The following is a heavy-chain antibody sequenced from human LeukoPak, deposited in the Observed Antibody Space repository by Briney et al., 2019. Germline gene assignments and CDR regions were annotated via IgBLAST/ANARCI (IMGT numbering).Heavy chain of an antibody. Sequence: GESLRLSCAASGFTFSDYYMSWIRQAPRKGLEWVSYISSSGSTIYYADSVKGRFTISRDNAKNSLYLQMNSLRAEDTAVYYCARDKGKVRPGAFDIWGQGTMVTVSS. V-gene: IGHV3-11*01. CDR2: ISSSGSTI. D-gene: IGHD3-10*01. CDR1: GFTFSDYY. J-gene: IGHJ3*02. CDR3: ARDKGKVRPGAFDI.